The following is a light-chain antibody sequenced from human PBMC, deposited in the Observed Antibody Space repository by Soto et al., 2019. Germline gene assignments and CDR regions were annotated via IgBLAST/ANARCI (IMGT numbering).Light chain of an antibody. CDR1: QSVSSSY. J-gene: IGKJ5*01. CDR2: GAS. CDR3: QQYCSSPRIT. V-gene: IGKV3-20*01. Sequence: IVLTQSPGTLSLSPGERATLSCRASQSVSSSYFAWYQQKPGQAPRLLIYGASSRATGIPDRFSGSGSGTDFTITISRLEHADFAVYYCQQYCSSPRITFGQGTRLEIK.